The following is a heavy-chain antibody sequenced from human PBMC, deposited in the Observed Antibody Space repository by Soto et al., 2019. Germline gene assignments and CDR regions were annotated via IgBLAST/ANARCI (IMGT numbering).Heavy chain of an antibody. Sequence: SETLSLTCAVYGGSFSGYYWSWIRQPPGKGLEWIGEINHSGSTNYNPSLKSRVTISVDTSKNQFSLKLSSVTAADTAVYYCARGPHTIFGVVISAEYFQHWGQGTLVTVSS. J-gene: IGHJ1*01. D-gene: IGHD3-3*01. V-gene: IGHV4-34*01. CDR2: INHSGST. CDR3: ARGPHTIFGVVISAEYFQH. CDR1: GGSFSGYY.